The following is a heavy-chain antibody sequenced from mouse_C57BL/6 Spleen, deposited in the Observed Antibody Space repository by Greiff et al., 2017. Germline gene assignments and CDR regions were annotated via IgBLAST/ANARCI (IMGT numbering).Heavy chain of an antibody. J-gene: IGHJ1*03. D-gene: IGHD1-1*02. CDR3: ARWVGKGYFDV. CDR2: IDPSDSET. V-gene: IGHV1-52*01. CDR1: GYTFTSYW. Sequence: QVQLKQPGAELVRPGSSVKLSCKASGYTFTSYWMHWVKQRPIQGLEWIGNIDPSDSETHYNQKFKYKATLTVDKSSSTAYMQLSSLTSEDSAVYYCARWVGKGYFDVWGTGTTVTVSS.